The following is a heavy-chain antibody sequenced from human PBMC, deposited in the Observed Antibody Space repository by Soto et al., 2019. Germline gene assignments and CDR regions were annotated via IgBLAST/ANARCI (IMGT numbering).Heavy chain of an antibody. D-gene: IGHD6-19*01. Sequence: PGGSLRLSCAASGFTFSSYAMSWVRQAPGKGLEWVSAISGNGGSTYYADSVKGRFTISRDNSKNTLYLQMNSLRAEDTAVYYCAKTGEQWLVHWFDPWGQGALVTVSS. CDR3: AKTGEQWLVHWFDP. V-gene: IGHV3-23*01. CDR2: ISGNGGST. CDR1: GFTFSSYA. J-gene: IGHJ5*02.